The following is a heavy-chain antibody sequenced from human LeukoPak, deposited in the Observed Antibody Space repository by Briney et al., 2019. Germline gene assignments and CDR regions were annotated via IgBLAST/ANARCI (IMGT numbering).Heavy chain of an antibody. V-gene: IGHV3-33*01. J-gene: IGHJ4*02. CDR1: GFTFSTYA. Sequence: GGSLRLSCAASGFTFSTYAMHWVRQAPGKGLEWVAVIWYDRTNKYYADSVKGRLTISRDNSKNTPYLQMSSLRAEDTAVYYCARDRLTTVTTFHFDYWGQGTLVTVSS. CDR2: IWYDRTNK. CDR3: ARDRLTTVTTFHFDY. D-gene: IGHD4-17*01.